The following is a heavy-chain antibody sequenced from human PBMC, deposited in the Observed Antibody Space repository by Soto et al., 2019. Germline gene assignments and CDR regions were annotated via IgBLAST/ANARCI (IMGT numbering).Heavy chain of an antibody. Sequence: SETLSLTCTVSGDSISTYYWTWIRQPPGKGLEWIGYIYYTGSTNYNPSLKSRVTISVDTSKNQFSLKLTSLTAADTAVYYCARMYYDILTAYEGFDYWGQGTRVTVSS. CDR1: GDSISTYY. CDR2: IYYTGST. CDR3: ARMYYDILTAYEGFDY. J-gene: IGHJ4*02. D-gene: IGHD3-9*01. V-gene: IGHV4-59*01.